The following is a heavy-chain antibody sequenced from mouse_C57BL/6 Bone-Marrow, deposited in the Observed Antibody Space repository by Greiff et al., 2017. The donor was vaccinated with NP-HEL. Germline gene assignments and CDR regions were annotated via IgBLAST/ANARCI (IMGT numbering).Heavy chain of an antibody. CDR3: ARPFYYGNLWYFDV. CDR2: IYPGVGDT. Sequence: QVQLQQSGAELVKPGASVKISCKASGYAFSSYWMNWVKQRPGKGLEWIGQIYPGVGDTNYNGKFKGKATLTADKSSSTAYMQLSSLTSEDSAVYFCARPFYYGNLWYFDVWGTGTTVTVSS. D-gene: IGHD2-1*01. V-gene: IGHV1-80*01. CDR1: GYAFSSYW. J-gene: IGHJ1*03.